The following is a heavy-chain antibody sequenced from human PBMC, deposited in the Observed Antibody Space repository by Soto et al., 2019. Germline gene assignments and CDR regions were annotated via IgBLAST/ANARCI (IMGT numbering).Heavy chain of an antibody. CDR1: GGSISSGGYY. CDR2: IYYSGST. V-gene: IGHV4-31*03. Sequence: SETLSLTCTVSGGSISSGGYYWSWIRQHPGKGLEWIGYIYYSGSTYYNPSLKSRVTISVDTSKNQFSLKLSSVTAADTAVYYCARVGGDGGYDLGHFDYWGQGTLVTVSS. D-gene: IGHD5-12*01. J-gene: IGHJ4*02. CDR3: ARVGGDGGYDLGHFDY.